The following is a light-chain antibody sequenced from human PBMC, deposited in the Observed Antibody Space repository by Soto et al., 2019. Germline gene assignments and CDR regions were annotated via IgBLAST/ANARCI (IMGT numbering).Light chain of an antibody. V-gene: IGKV3-11*01. CDR1: QSVNSY. J-gene: IGKJ1*01. CDR3: QQYSSSRT. Sequence: EIGLTQSPATLSLSPGERATLSCRASQSVNSYLAWYQQKPGQAPRLLIYDASNRATGIPARFSGSGSGTDFTLTISSLEPEDFAVYYCQQYSSSRTFGQGTKVDIK. CDR2: DAS.